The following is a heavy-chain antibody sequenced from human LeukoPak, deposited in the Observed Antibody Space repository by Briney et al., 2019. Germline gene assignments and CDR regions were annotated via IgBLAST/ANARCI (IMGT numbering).Heavy chain of an antibody. V-gene: IGHV5-51*01. J-gene: IGHJ4*02. D-gene: IGHD3-16*01. CDR2: IYPGDSDT. CDR3: ARRYRYSIGGYFDY. CDR1: GYSFTSYW. Sequence: GESLKISCKGFGYSFTSYWIGWVCQMPGKGLEWTGIIYPGDSDTRYSPSFQGQVTISADKSISTAYLQWSSLKASDTAMYYCARRYRYSIGGYFDYWGQGTLVTVSS.